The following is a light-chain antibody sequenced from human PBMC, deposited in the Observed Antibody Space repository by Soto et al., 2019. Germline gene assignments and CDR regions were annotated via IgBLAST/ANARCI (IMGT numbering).Light chain of an antibody. CDR3: QQYGSSPYT. CDR2: GAS. J-gene: IGKJ2*01. Sequence: EIVLTQSPGTLSLSPGERATLSCRASQSVSSSYLAWYQQKPGQAPRLLIYGASGRATGIPDRFSGSGSGTDLTLTIGRLEPEDFAVYYCQQYGSSPYTFGQGTKLEIK. CDR1: QSVSSSY. V-gene: IGKV3-20*01.